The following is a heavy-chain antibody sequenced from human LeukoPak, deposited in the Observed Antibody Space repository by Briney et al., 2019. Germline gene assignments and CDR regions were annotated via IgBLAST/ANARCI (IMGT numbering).Heavy chain of an antibody. V-gene: IGHV3-23*01. D-gene: IGHD2-21*02. CDR3: ARDLVGTGAFDM. CDR2: VSGSGGET. Sequence: GGSLRLSCAASGFTFANYAMSWVRQAPGKGLEWVSSVSGSGGETHSTDSVKGRFTISRDNSKGTLSLQMNSLRVEDTAVYYCARDLVGTGAFDMWGQGTMVTVSS. CDR1: GFTFANYA. J-gene: IGHJ3*02.